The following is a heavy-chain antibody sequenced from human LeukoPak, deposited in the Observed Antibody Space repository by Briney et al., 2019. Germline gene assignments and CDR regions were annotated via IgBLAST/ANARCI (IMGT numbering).Heavy chain of an antibody. Sequence: ASVTVSCKASGYTFTGYYMHWVRQAPGQGLEWMGWINPNSGGTNYAQRFQGRVTMTRDTSISTAYMELSRLRSDDTAVYYCASYITIFGVPPDYYYYGMDVWGQGTTVTVSS. CDR1: GYTFTGYY. V-gene: IGHV1-2*02. CDR3: ASYITIFGVPPDYYYYGMDV. J-gene: IGHJ6*02. CDR2: INPNSGGT. D-gene: IGHD3-3*01.